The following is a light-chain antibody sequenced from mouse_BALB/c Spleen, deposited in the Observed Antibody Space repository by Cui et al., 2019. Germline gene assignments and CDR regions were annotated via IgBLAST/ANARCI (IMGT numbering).Light chain of an antibody. J-gene: IGKJ2*01. CDR3: QQSNSWPYT. V-gene: IGKV5-45*01. CDR2: YAS. Sequence: DIVLTQSPATLSVTPGDRVSLSCRASQSISNYLHWCQQKSHESPRLRIKYASQSISGIPSRFSGSGSGTDFTLSINSVETEDFGMYFCQQSNSWPYTFGGGTKLEIK. CDR1: QSISNY.